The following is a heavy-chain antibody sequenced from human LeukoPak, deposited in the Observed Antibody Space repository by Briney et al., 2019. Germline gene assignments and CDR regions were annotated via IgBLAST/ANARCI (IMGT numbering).Heavy chain of an antibody. CDR1: GYSFTSYW. J-gene: IGHJ4*02. V-gene: IGHV5-10-1*01. Sequence: GESLQIPCKGSGYSFTSYWISWVRQMPGKGLEWMGRIDLSDSYTNYSPSVQGHVTISADKSISTAYLQWSILKASDTAMYYCARQGSPYLYDSTDYFEYWGQGTLVTVSS. CDR2: IDLSDSYT. CDR3: ARQGSPYLYDSTDYFEY. D-gene: IGHD3-22*01.